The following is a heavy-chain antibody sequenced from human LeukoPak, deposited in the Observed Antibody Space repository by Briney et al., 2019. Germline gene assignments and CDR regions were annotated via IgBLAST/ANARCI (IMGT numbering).Heavy chain of an antibody. CDR1: GGTFSSYA. CDR2: IIPIFGTA. J-gene: IGHJ4*02. V-gene: IGHV1-69*13. CDR3: ARTNDYGDYAPLDY. D-gene: IGHD4-17*01. Sequence: SVKVSCTASGGTFSSYAISWVRQAPGQGLEWMGGIIPIFGTANYAQKFQGRVTITADESTSTAYMELSSLRSEDTAVYYCARTNDYGDYAPLDYWGQGTLVTVSS.